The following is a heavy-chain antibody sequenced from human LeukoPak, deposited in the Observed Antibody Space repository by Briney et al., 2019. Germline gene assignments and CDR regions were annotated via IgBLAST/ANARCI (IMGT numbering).Heavy chain of an antibody. CDR2: ISYDGSNK. Sequence: GGSLRLSCAASGFTFSSYAMHWVRQAPGKGLEWVAVISYDGSNKYYADSVKGRFTISRDNSKNTLYLQMNSLRAEDTAVYYCARASYCGGDCYRVMDVWGKGTTVTLSS. J-gene: IGHJ6*03. V-gene: IGHV3-30*01. CDR3: ARASYCGGDCYRVMDV. D-gene: IGHD2-21*02. CDR1: GFTFSSYA.